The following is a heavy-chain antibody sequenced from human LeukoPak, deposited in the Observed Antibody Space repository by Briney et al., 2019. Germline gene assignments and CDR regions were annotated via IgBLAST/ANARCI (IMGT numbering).Heavy chain of an antibody. CDR1: GYTFTSYG. J-gene: IGHJ4*02. D-gene: IGHD6-19*01. Sequence: ASVKVSCKASGYTFTSYGISWVRQAPGQGLEWMGWINPNSGGTNYAQKLQGRVTMTRDTSISTAYMELSSLRSEDTAVYYCARASIPRYSSGRTTDYWGQGTLVTVSS. CDR2: INPNSGGT. V-gene: IGHV1-2*02. CDR3: ARASIPRYSSGRTTDY.